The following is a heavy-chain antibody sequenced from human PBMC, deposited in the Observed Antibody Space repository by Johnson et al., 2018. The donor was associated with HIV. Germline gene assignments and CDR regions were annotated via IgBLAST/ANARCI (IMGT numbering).Heavy chain of an antibody. CDR2: ISYDGSEK. J-gene: IGHJ3*02. CDR3: ARGSRYTHDNDDVYLLRAFDI. V-gene: IGHV3-30*04. D-gene: IGHD3-16*01. CDR1: GFTFSSYA. Sequence: QVQLVESGGGVVQPGRSLRLSCAASGFTFSSYAMHWVRQSPGKGLEWVAVISYDGSEKYYADYVKGRFTISRDSSKNTLYLQVNSLRAEDTAVDYSARGSRYTHDNDDVYLLRAFDIWGQGTMVTVSS.